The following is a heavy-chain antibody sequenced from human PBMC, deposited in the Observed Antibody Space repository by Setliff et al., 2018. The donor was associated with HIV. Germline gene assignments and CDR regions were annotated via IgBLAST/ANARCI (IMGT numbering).Heavy chain of an antibody. J-gene: IGHJ4*02. V-gene: IGHV4-38-2*02. CDR2: IYYSGRT. Sequence: SETLSLTCTVSGYSISSGYYWGWIRQPPGKGLEWIGSIYYSGRTYYNPSLKSRVTISVDTSKNQFSLKLSSVTAAGTAVYYCARVGWDYYDSSGVGEFDYWGQGTLVTSPQ. CDR3: ARVGWDYYDSSGVGEFDY. D-gene: IGHD3-22*01. CDR1: GYSISSGYY.